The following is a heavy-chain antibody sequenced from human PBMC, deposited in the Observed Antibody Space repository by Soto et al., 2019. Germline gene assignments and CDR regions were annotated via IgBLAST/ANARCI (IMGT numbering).Heavy chain of an antibody. D-gene: IGHD3-3*01. Sequence: SETLSLTCTVSRGSISTYYWSWIRQPPGKGLEWLGSIHYSGSTNYNPSLKSRVTISVDTSKNQFSLKLSSVTAADTAVYYCARGSFWSGYYTDYWGQGTLVTVSS. CDR1: RGSISTYY. CDR3: ARGSFWSGYYTDY. J-gene: IGHJ4*02. CDR2: IHYSGST. V-gene: IGHV4-59*01.